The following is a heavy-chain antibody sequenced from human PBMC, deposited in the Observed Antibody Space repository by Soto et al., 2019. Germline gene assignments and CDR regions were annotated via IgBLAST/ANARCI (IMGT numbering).Heavy chain of an antibody. CDR2: ISSSGTYI. J-gene: IGHJ6*02. CDR1: GFTFSTYS. CDR3: ARDPSDCSSTSCWGYYALDV. Sequence: GSLRLSCAASGFTFSTYSMNWVRQAPGKGLEWVSSISSSGTYIHYADSLKGRFTISRDNAKNSLYLQMISLRAEDTAVYYCARDPSDCSSTSCWGYYALDVWGQGTTVTVSS. V-gene: IGHV3-21*01. D-gene: IGHD2-2*01.